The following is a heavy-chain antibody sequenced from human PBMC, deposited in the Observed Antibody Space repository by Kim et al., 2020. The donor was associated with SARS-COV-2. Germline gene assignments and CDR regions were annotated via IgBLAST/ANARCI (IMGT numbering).Heavy chain of an antibody. CDR3: ARDKIPPGGDDY. D-gene: IGHD2-21*01. Sequence: ASVKVSCKASGYTFTGYYMHWVRQAPGQGLEWMGRINPNSGGTNYAQKFQGRVTMTRDTSISTAYMELSRLRSDDTAVYYCARDKIPPGGDDYWGQGTLVTVSS. J-gene: IGHJ4*02. CDR2: INPNSGGT. CDR1: GYTFTGYY. V-gene: IGHV1-2*06.